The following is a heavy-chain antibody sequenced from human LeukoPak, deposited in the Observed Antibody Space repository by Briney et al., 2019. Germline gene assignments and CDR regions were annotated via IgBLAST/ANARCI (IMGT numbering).Heavy chain of an antibody. CDR2: IYYNGYT. J-gene: IGHJ4*02. CDR3: ARHRRNLNEDRFREGEPNFDY. CDR1: GDPVSSVY. D-gene: IGHD1-14*01. Sequence: SETLSLTCNVSGDPVSSVYWSWIRQPPGKGLEWIGYIYYNGYTDYNPSLKSRVTISVDTSKNQLSLHMSSETASDSAIYYCARHRRNLNEDRFREGEPNFDYWGQGTLVTVSS. V-gene: IGHV4-59*08.